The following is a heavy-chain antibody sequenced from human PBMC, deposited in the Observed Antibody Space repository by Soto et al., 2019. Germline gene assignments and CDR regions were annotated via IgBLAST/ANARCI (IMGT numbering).Heavy chain of an antibody. CDR1: GYSFTSYW. V-gene: IGHV5-51*01. CDR2: IYPGDSDT. CDR3: ARHPVDTAMVTAFDI. J-gene: IGHJ3*02. D-gene: IGHD5-18*01. Sequence: GESLKISCKGSGYSFTSYWIGWVRQMPGKGLEWMGIIYPGDSDTRYSPSFQGQVTISADKSISTAYLQWSSLKASDTAMYYCARHPVDTAMVTAFDIWGQGTMVTVSS.